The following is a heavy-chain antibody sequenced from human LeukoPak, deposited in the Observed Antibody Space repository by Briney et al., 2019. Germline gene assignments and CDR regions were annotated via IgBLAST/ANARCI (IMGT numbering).Heavy chain of an antibody. Sequence: SETLSLTCAVYGGSFSGYYWSWIRQPPGKGLEWIGEINHSGSTNCNPSLKSRVTISVDTSKNQFSLKLSSVTAADTAVYYCARVSRLWWARDIWGQGTMVTVSS. V-gene: IGHV4-34*01. CDR1: GGSFSGYY. CDR3: ARVSRLWWARDI. D-gene: IGHD2-21*01. J-gene: IGHJ3*02. CDR2: INHSGST.